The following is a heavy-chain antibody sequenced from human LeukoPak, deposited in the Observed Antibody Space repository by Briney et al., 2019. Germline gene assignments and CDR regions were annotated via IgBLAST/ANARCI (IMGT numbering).Heavy chain of an antibody. CDR1: GGSFSGYY. D-gene: IGHD3-3*01. CDR3: ARSITIFGVVIIQSRAFDI. CDR2: INHSGST. J-gene: IGHJ3*02. Sequence: SETLSLTCAVYGGSFSGYYWSWIRQPPGKGLEGIGEINHSGSTNYNPSLKRRVTISVDTSKHQFSLNLRSVTAADTAVYYCARSITIFGVVIIQSRAFDIWGQGPMVTVSS. V-gene: IGHV4-34*01.